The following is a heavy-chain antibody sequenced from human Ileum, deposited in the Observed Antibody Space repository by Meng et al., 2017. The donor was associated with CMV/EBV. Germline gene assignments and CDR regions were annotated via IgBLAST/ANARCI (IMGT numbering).Heavy chain of an antibody. J-gene: IGHJ2*01. CDR2: ISAATGNA. D-gene: IGHD2-21*02. CDR1: GYIFTNYG. Sequence: KASGYIFTNYGISWVRQAPGQGFEWMGWISAATGNANYAQSLQGRVSMTTDTSTSTVYMELRSLRSNDTAVYYCARDSAGGDPLLEPWGRGTLVTVSS. CDR3: ARDSAGGDPLLEP. V-gene: IGHV1-18*01.